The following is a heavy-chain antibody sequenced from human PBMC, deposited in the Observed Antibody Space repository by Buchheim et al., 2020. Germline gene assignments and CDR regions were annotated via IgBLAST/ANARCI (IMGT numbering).Heavy chain of an antibody. CDR2: IYYGGST. V-gene: IGHV4-28*01. D-gene: IGHD6-6*01. Sequence: QVQLQESGPGLVKPSDTLSLTCAVSGYSISGSKWWAWIRQPPGKGLEWIGYIYYGGSTYYNPSLKSRVTMSVDTSKNQFSLELSSVTAVDTAVYYCTTKGLGSSSEWWFDPWGQGTL. CDR1: GYSISGSKW. CDR3: TTKGLGSSSEWWFDP. J-gene: IGHJ5*02.